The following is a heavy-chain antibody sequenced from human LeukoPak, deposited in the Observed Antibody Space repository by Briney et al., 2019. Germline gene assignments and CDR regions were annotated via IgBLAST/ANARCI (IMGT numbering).Heavy chain of an antibody. Sequence: GGSLRLSCAASGFTFSAAWMSWVRQAPGKGLEWVGRIKSKISGETTDYAEPVTGRFSISRDDSQNTLFLQMSSLKTEDTAVYCCTADSPVSMAHSFDYWGQGTLVTVSS. D-gene: IGHD6-6*01. CDR2: IKSKISGETT. V-gene: IGHV3-15*01. J-gene: IGHJ4*02. CDR3: TADSPVSMAHSFDY. CDR1: GFTFSAAW.